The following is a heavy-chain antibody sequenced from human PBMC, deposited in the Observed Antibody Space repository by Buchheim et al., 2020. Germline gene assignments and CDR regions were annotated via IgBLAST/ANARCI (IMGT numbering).Heavy chain of an antibody. CDR2: ISNSSSTI. CDR1: GFTFSSYI. V-gene: IGHV3-48*01. CDR3: ARERDYYDRTDNFVH. Sequence: EVQLVESGGGLVQPGGSLTLSCADSGFTFSSYIMNWVRQAPGKGLEWVSYISNSSSTIYYADSVKGRFTISRDNAKNSLYLQMNSLRAEDTAVYYSARERDYYDRTDNFVHRGR. D-gene: IGHD3-22*01. J-gene: IGHJ2*01.